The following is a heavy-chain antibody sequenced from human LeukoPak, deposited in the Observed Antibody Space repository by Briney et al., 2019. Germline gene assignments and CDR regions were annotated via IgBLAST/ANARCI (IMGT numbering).Heavy chain of an antibody. Sequence: GGSLRLSCAASGFTFSSYSMNWVRQAPGKGLEWVSYISSSSGTIYYADSVKGRFTISRDSARKSLYLQMNSLRAEDTALYYCAKVGLGSSAFYFDYWGQGTLVTVSS. CDR1: GFTFSSYS. V-gene: IGHV3-48*04. CDR3: AKVGLGSSAFYFDY. D-gene: IGHD6-6*01. CDR2: ISSSSGTI. J-gene: IGHJ4*02.